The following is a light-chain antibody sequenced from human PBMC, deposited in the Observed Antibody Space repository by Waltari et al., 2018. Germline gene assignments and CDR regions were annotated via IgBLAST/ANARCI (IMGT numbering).Light chain of an antibody. J-gene: IGKJ4*01. Sequence: DIQMTQSPSSLSASVGDIVTITCQASQDISNYLNWYQQKPGKAPKLLIYDESNLETGVPSRYSGSGSGTDFTFTISSLQPDDIATYYCQQYDNRPLTFGGGTKVEIK. CDR3: QQYDNRPLT. CDR2: DES. CDR1: QDISNY. V-gene: IGKV1-33*01.